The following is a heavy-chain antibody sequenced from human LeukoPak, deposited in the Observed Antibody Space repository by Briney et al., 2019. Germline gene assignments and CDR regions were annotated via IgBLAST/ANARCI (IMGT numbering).Heavy chain of an antibody. Sequence: SQTLSLTCTVSGGSISSGSYYWTWIRQPAGKGLEWIGRISTSGRTNFNPSLKSRVTISIDTSKNQFSLKLSSVTAADTAVYYCARDVGGYRYGYRPTELYWFFDLWGRGTLVTVSS. CDR2: ISTSGRT. D-gene: IGHD5-18*01. V-gene: IGHV4-61*02. CDR3: ARDVGGYRYGYRPTELYWFFDL. J-gene: IGHJ2*01. CDR1: GGSISSGSYY.